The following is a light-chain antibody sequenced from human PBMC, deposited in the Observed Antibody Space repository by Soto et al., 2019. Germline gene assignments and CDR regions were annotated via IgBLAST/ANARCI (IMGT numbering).Light chain of an antibody. J-gene: IGKJ1*01. V-gene: IGKV1-5*03. CDR1: EIISNW. CDR3: RQSYSTSRT. Sequence: EIELTQSPATLSVSDGDRVTLSCRASEIISNWLSGYQQQSRNAPHLLLHYAANLGDTGPSSCSGRGASTKFTLTTSSLQPAEFLTYYYRQSYSTSRTFGQGTKVDIK. CDR2: YAA.